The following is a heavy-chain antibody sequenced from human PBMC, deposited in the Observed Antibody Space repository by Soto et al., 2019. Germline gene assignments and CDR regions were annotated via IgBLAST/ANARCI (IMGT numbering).Heavy chain of an antibody. CDR2: IIPNFGTA. D-gene: IGHD6-19*01. CDR3: ASYGIAVAGTDYYYYGMDV. V-gene: IGHV1-69*01. CDR1: GGTFSSYA. Sequence: QVQLVQSGAEVKKPGSSVKVSCKASGGTFSSYAISWVRQAPGQGLEWMGGIIPNFGTANYAQKFQGRVTITADESTRTADMELSSLRSEDTAVYYCASYGIAVAGTDYYYYGMDVWGQGTTVTVSS. J-gene: IGHJ6*02.